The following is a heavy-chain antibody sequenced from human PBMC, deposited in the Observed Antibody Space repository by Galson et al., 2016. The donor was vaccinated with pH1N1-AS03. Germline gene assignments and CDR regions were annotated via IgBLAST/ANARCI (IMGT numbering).Heavy chain of an antibody. CDR1: GFTLSSYW. CDR3: VRDGTMAIIDY. J-gene: IGHJ4*02. D-gene: IGHD5-24*01. CDR2: INSDGSST. Sequence: SLRLSCAASGFTLSSYWMHWVRQAPGKGLVWVSRINSDGSSTIYADSVKGRFTISRDNAKYTLYLQMNSLRAEDTAVYYCVRDGTMAIIDYWGQGTLVTVSS. V-gene: IGHV3-74*01.